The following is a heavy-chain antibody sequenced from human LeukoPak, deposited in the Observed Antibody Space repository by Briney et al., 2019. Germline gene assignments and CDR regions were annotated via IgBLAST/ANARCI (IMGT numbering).Heavy chain of an antibody. CDR2: ISASGTTT. D-gene: IGHD3-3*01. V-gene: IGHV3-23*01. Sequence: VGSLRLSCAASGFSFTNYAMNWVRQAPGKGLEWVSFISASGTTTHYSDSVKGRFTISRDNSKNTLFLQINSLRAEDTAAYYCAKGAQFDFWSGYTLEYFDVWGKGTLVTVSS. CDR3: AKGAQFDFWSGYTLEYFDV. CDR1: GFSFTNYA. J-gene: IGHJ4*02.